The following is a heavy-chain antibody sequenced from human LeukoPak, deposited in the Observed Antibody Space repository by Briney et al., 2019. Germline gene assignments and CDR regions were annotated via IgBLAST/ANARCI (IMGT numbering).Heavy chain of an antibody. J-gene: IGHJ5*02. CDR2: IRYSGST. CDR3: ATSYTVSTYNWFDP. Sequence: SETLSLTCNVSGGSISSNTYFWGWIRRPPGKGLEWIGSIRYSGSTYYNPSLKSRVTISVDTSKNQFFLNLSSLTAADTAVYYCATSYTVSTYNWFDPWGQGTLVTVS. D-gene: IGHD4-17*01. CDR1: GGSISSNTYF. V-gene: IGHV4-39*01.